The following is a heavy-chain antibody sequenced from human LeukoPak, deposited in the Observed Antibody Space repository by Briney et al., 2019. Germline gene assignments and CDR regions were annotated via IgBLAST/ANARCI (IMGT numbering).Heavy chain of an antibody. CDR3: AREQTPNTFYYYYGMDF. Sequence: ASVKVSCKASGYTFTSYGISWVRQAPGQGLEWVGWISAYNGNTNYAQKLQGRVTMTTDTSTITAYMELRSLRSDDTAVYYCAREQTPNTFYYYYGMDFWGQGTTVTVSS. CDR1: GYTFTSYG. V-gene: IGHV1-18*01. D-gene: IGHD2/OR15-2a*01. CDR2: ISAYNGNT. J-gene: IGHJ6*02.